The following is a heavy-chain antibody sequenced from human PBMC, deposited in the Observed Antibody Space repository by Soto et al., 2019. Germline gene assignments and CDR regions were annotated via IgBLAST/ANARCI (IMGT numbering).Heavy chain of an antibody. J-gene: IGHJ4*02. Sequence: GGPLRLSCAASGFTFSSYGMHWVRQAPGKGLEWVAVISYDGSNTYYADSVKGRFTISRDNSKNTLYLQMNSLRAEDTAVYYCAAKYVPESYWGQGTLVTVSS. CDR1: GFTFSSYG. V-gene: IGHV3-30*03. CDR2: ISYDGSNT. CDR3: AAKYVPESY. D-gene: IGHD2-2*01.